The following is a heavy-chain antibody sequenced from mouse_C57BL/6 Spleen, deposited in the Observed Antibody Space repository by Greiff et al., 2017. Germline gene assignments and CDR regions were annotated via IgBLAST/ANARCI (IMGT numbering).Heavy chain of an antibody. D-gene: IGHD2-1*01. Sequence: QVQLQQPGAELVMPGASVKLSCKASGYTFTSYWMHWVKQRPGQGLEWIGGIDPSDSYTNYNQKFKGKSTLTVDKSSSTAYMQLSSLTSEDSAVYYCDGNFAYWGQGTLLTVSA. CDR1: GYTFTSYW. CDR3: DGNFAY. J-gene: IGHJ3*01. V-gene: IGHV1-69*01. CDR2: IDPSDSYT.